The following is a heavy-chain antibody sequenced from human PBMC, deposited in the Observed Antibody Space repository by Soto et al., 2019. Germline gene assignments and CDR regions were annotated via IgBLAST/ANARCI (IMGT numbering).Heavy chain of an antibody. Sequence: QVQLVQSGAEVKKPGASVKVSCKASGYTFTSYGISWVRQAPGQGLEWMGWISAYNGNTNYAQKLQGRVTITTDTPTSTAYMEVRSLRSDDTDVYYCARSSWTSYSWFDPLGQGTLVTVSS. V-gene: IGHV1-18*01. D-gene: IGHD3-10*01. CDR2: ISAYNGNT. J-gene: IGHJ5*02. CDR3: ARSSWTSYSWFDP. CDR1: GYTFTSYG.